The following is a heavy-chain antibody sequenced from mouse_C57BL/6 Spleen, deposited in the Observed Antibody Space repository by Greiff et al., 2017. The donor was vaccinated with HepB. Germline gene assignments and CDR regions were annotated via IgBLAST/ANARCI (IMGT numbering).Heavy chain of an antibody. V-gene: IGHV1-80*01. CDR3: ARGGQLLFDY. CDR2: IYPGDGDT. Sequence: LQESGAELVKPGASVKISCKASGYAFSSYWMNWVKQRPGKGLEWIGQIYPGDGDTNYNGKFKGKATLTADKSSSTAYMQLSSLTSEDSAVYFCARGGQLLFDYWGQGTTLTVSS. D-gene: IGHD1-1*01. J-gene: IGHJ2*01. CDR1: GYAFSSYW.